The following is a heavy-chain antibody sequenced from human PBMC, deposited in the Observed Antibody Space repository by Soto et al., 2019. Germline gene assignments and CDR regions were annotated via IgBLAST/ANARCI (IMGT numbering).Heavy chain of an antibody. D-gene: IGHD3-10*01. CDR2: VHHTGNT. Sequence: PSETLSLTCPVSGDALIDSFWILCRHPPCKWLEWIGLVHHTGNTNYNPSLETRGTMLIDASANHFSLTLTSVTPADAAIYYCARGREDHVDHHFGHLFDSWGQGTLVAVSS. CDR1: GDALIDSF. J-gene: IGHJ4*02. V-gene: IGHV4-59*01. CDR3: ARGREDHVDHHFGHLFDS.